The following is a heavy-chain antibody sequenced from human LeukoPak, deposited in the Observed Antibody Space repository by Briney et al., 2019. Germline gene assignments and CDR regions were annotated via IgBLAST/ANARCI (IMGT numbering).Heavy chain of an antibody. CDR3: ARSGDLHAFDI. CDR2: IYYSGST. D-gene: IGHD7-27*01. V-gene: IGHV4-59*01. CDR1: GGSISSYY. J-gene: IGHJ3*02. Sequence: SETLSLTCTVSGGSISSYYWSWIRQPPGKGLEWIGYIYYSGSTNYNPSLKSRVTISVDTSKNQCSLKLSSVTAADTAVYYCARSGDLHAFDIWGQGTMVTVPS.